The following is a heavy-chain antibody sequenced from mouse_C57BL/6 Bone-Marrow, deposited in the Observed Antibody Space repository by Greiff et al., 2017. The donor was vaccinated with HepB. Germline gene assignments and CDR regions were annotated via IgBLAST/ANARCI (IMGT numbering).Heavy chain of an antibody. CDR1: GYAFSSSW. CDR2: IYPGDGDT. D-gene: IGHD3-2*02. Sequence: VKLMESGPELVKPGASVKISCKASGYAFSSSWMNWVKQRPGKGLEWIGRIYPGDGDTNYNGKFKGKATLTADKSSSTAYMQLSSLTSEDSAVYFCARGGGSSGPYYFDYWGQGTTLTVSS. V-gene: IGHV1-82*01. CDR3: ARGGGSSGPYYFDY. J-gene: IGHJ2*01.